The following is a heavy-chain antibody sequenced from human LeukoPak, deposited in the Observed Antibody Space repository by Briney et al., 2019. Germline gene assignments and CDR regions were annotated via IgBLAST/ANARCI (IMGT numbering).Heavy chain of an antibody. CDR3: ARASMGQYYDFWSGYGSYYYYMDV. CDR2: INPNSGGT. J-gene: IGHJ6*03. Sequence: ASVKVSCKASGYIFTDYYMHWVRQAPGQELGWMGRINPNSGGTNYAQKFQGRVTITRNTSISTAYMELSSLRSEDTAVYYCARASMGQYYDFWSGYGSYYYYMDVWGKGTTVTASS. CDR1: GYIFTDYY. V-gene: IGHV1/OR15-1*04. D-gene: IGHD3-3*01.